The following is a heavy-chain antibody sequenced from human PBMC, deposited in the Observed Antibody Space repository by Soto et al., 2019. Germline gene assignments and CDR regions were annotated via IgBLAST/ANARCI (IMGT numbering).Heavy chain of an antibody. CDR2: SSNSGSFT. J-gene: IGHJ4*02. V-gene: IGHV3-11*06. CDR3: VKSGDNYNLLDY. CDR1: GFTLSDHY. D-gene: IGHD1-1*01. Sequence: PGGSLRLSCAASGFTLSDHYRSWSRQAPGKGLEWIGYSSNSGSFTRYADSVKGRFSISRDNAKSSLYLQISSLRGDDTATYYCVKSGDNYNLLDYWGQGTPVTVSS.